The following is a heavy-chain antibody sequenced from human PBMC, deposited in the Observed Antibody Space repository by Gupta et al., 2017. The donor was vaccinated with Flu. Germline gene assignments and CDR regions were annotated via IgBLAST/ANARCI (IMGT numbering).Heavy chain of an antibody. CDR2: ISSSSSYI. J-gene: IGHJ5*02. D-gene: IGHD3-22*01. CDR1: GFTFSSYS. Sequence: EVQLVESGGGLVKPGGSLRLSCAASGFTFSSYSMNWVRQAPGKGLEWVSSISSSSSYIYYADSVKGRFTISRDNAKNSLYLQMNSLRAEDTAVYYCAREAGDDSSGYYDNWFDPWGQGTLVTVSS. CDR3: AREAGDDSSGYYDNWFDP. V-gene: IGHV3-21*01.